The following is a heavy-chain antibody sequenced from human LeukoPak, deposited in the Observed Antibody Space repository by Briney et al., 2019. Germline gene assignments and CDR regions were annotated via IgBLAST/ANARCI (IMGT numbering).Heavy chain of an antibody. CDR2: IIPILGIA. Sequence: GSSVKVSCKASGGTFSSYAISWVRQAPGRGLEWMGRIIPILGIANYAQKFQGRVTITADKSTSTAYMELSSLRSEDTAVYYCARDQSGSVSPSSYYFDYWGQGTLVTVSS. V-gene: IGHV1-69*04. D-gene: IGHD3-10*01. CDR1: GGTFSSYA. CDR3: ARDQSGSVSPSSYYFDY. J-gene: IGHJ4*02.